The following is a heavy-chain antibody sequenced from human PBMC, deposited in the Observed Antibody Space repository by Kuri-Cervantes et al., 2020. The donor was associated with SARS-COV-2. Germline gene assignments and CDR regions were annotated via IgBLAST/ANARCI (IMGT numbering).Heavy chain of an antibody. CDR2: ISGSGGTT. Sequence: GESLKISCAASRFRFSSYDMAWVRQAPGKGLEWVSGISGSGGTTYYADSVKGRFTISRDNSKNTLYPHVNSVRAEDTAVYYCAKDLAASVTRGYFDYWGQGTLVTVSS. CDR1: RFRFSSYD. D-gene: IGHD6-13*01. V-gene: IGHV3-23*01. J-gene: IGHJ4*02. CDR3: AKDLAASVTRGYFDY.